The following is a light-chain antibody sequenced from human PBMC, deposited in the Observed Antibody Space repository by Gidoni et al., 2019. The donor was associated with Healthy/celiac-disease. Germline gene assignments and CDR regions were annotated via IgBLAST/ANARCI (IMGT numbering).Light chain of an antibody. Sequence: DIVMTQSPDYLAVSLGERATINCTASQSVLYSSNNKTYLAWYQQKPGQPPKLLIYWASTRESGVPDRFSGSGSGTDFTLTISSLQAEDLAVYYCQQYYSSPRTFGQGTKVEIK. CDR1: QSVLYSSNNKTY. V-gene: IGKV4-1*01. J-gene: IGKJ1*01. CDR3: QQYYSSPRT. CDR2: WAS.